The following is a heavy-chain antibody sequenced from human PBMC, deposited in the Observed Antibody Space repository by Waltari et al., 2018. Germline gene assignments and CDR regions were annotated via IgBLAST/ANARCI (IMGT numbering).Heavy chain of an antibody. V-gene: IGHV4-39*07. CDR3: ARIVVVAATRSKNCCFDL. Sequence: QLQLQESGPGLVKPSETLSLTCTVSGGSISSSSYYWGWIRQPPGKGLEWIGSIYYSGSTYYTPSLKSRVTISVDTSKNQFSLKLSSVTAADTAVYYCARIVVVAATRSKNCCFDLWGRGTLVTVSS. CDR2: IYYSGST. J-gene: IGHJ2*01. CDR1: GGSISSSSYY. D-gene: IGHD2-15*01.